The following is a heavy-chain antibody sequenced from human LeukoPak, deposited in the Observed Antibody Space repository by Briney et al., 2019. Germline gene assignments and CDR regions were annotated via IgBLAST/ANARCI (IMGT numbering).Heavy chain of an antibody. V-gene: IGHV3-30-3*01. CDR2: ISYGGSNK. Sequence: PGGSLRLSCAASGFTFSSYAMHWVRQAPGKGLEWVAVISYGGSNKYYADSVKGRFTISRDNSKNTLYLQMNSLRAEDTAVYYCARDLLYSGSYDFDYWGQGTLVTVSS. J-gene: IGHJ4*02. CDR1: GFTFSSYA. D-gene: IGHD1-26*01. CDR3: ARDLLYSGSYDFDY.